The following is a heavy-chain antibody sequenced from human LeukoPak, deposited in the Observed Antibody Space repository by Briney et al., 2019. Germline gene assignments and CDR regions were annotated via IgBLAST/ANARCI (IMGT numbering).Heavy chain of an antibody. CDR1: GFTFSSYW. D-gene: IGHD2-2*01. Sequence: QSGGSLRLSCAASGFTFSSYWMHWVRQAPGKGLEWVAVIWPDGSSKYYADSVKGRFTISRDNSRNTLFLQMNNLRAEDTAVYYCASRSPALDYWGQGTLVTVSS. CDR2: IWPDGSSK. J-gene: IGHJ4*02. CDR3: ASRSPALDY. V-gene: IGHV3-33*08.